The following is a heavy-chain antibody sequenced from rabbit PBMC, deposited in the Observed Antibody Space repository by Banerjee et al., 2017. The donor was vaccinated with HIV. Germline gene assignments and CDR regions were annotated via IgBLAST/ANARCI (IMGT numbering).Heavy chain of an antibody. CDR3: ARGDISSGWDL. CDR1: GFDFGGYY. J-gene: IGHJ6*01. CDR2: IYTSSGST. V-gene: IGHV1S45*01. D-gene: IGHD1-1*01. Sequence: EQLKESGGGLFKPGGSLKLSCKASGFDFGGYYMSWVRQAPGKGLEWIACIYTSSGSTYYATWAKGRFTISGTSSTTVTLQMTSLTAADTATYFCARGDISSGWDLWGPGTLVTVS.